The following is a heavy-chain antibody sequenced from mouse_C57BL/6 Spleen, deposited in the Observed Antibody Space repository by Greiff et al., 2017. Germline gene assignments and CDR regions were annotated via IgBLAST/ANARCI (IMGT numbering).Heavy chain of an antibody. D-gene: IGHD1-1*01. V-gene: IGHV1-39*01. CDR2: INPNYGTT. CDR1: GYSFTDYN. Sequence: VKLQQSGPELVKPGASVKISCKASGYSFTDYNMNWVKQSNGKSLEWIGVINPNYGTTSYNQKFKGKATLTVDQSSSTAYMQLNSLTSDDSAVYYCASRFYTTVVATDYWGQGTTLTVSS. CDR3: ASRFYTTVVATDY. J-gene: IGHJ2*01.